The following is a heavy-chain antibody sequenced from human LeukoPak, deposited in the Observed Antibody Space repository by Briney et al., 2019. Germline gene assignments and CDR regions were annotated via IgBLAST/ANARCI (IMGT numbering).Heavy chain of an antibody. J-gene: IGHJ4*02. CDR2: IYYSGST. V-gene: IGHV4-30-4*08. D-gene: IGHD3-22*01. CDR1: GGSISSGDYY. CDR3: ASTPDYYDSSGYSDY. Sequence: SETLSLTCTVSGGSISSGDYYWSWIRQPPGKGLEWIGYIYYSGSTYYNPSLESRVTISVDTSKNQFSLKLSSVTAADTTVYYCASTPDYYDSSGYSDYWGQGTLVTVSS.